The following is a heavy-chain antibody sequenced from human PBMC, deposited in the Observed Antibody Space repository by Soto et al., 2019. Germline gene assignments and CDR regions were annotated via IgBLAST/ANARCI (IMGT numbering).Heavy chain of an antibody. V-gene: IGHV1-18*04. CDR2: ISAYNGNT. J-gene: IGHJ4*02. Sequence: ASVKVSCKASGYTFTSYGISWVRQAPGQGLEWMGWISAYNGNTNYAQKLQGRVTMTTDTSTSTAYMELRSLRSDDTAVYYCALDTAMASTPGGFDYWGQGTLVTVS. CDR3: ALDTAMASTPGGFDY. CDR1: GYTFTSYG. D-gene: IGHD5-18*01.